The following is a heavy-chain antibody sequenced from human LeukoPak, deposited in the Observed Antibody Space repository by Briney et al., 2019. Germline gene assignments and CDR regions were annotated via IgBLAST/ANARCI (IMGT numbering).Heavy chain of an antibody. V-gene: IGHV3-53*01. CDR3: VRRAGGYSHPYDY. Sequence: QPGGSLRLSCAVSGFTVSSNYMSWVRQAPGKGLEWVSLIYSGGGTYYADSVRGRFTISRDDSKNTLYLQMNSLRAEDTAVYYCVRRAGGYSHPYDYWGQGTLVTVSS. D-gene: IGHD4-23*01. J-gene: IGHJ4*02. CDR2: IYSGGGT. CDR1: GFTVSSNY.